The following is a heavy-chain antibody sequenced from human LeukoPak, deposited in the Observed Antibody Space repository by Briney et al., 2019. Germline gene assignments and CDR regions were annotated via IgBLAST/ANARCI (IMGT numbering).Heavy chain of an antibody. CDR1: GYTFTTYG. V-gene: IGHV7-4-1*02. J-gene: IGHJ4*02. CDR3: ARDLRGQQLGGDY. Sequence: ASVKVSCKASGYTFTTYGVNWVRQALGQGLEWMGWINTNTGNPTYGQGFTGRFVFSLDTSVSTAYLQISSLKAEDSAVYYCARDLRGQQLGGDYWGQGTLVAVSS. D-gene: IGHD6-13*01. CDR2: INTNTGNP.